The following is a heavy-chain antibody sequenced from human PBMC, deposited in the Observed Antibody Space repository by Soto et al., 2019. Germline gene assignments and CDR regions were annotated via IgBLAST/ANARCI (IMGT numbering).Heavy chain of an antibody. CDR3: ARDLKPGKEGGNEVEYYYYGMDV. CDR1: GGSISSGGYY. V-gene: IGHV4-31*03. Sequence: SETLSLTCTVSGGSISSGGYYWSWIRQHPGKGLEWIGYIYYSGSTYYNPSLKSRVTISVDTSKNQFSLKLSSVTAADTAVYYCARDLKPGKEGGNEVEYYYYGMDVWGQGTTVTVSS. CDR2: IYYSGST. D-gene: IGHD1-1*01. J-gene: IGHJ6*02.